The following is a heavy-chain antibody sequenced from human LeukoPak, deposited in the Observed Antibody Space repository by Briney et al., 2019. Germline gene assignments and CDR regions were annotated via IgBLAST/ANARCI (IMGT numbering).Heavy chain of an antibody. J-gene: IGHJ5*02. V-gene: IGHV4-39*01. CDR3: SIQGYCSGGSCYSVRSFDP. Sequence: KPSETLSLTCTVSGGSISSSSYYWGWIRQPPGKGREWIGSIYYSGSTYYNPSLKSRVTISVDTSKNQFSLKLSSVTAADTAVSYCSIQGYCSGGSCYSVRSFDPWGQGTLVTVSS. D-gene: IGHD2-15*01. CDR2: IYYSGST. CDR1: GGSISSSSYY.